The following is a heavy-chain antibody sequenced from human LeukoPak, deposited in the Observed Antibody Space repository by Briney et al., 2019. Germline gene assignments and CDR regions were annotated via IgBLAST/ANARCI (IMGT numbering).Heavy chain of an antibody. V-gene: IGHV3-66*01. Sequence: GGSLRLSCAASGFTVSSNYMSWVRQAPGKGLEWVSVIYSGGSTYYADSVKGRFTISRDNSKNTLYLQMNSLRAEDTAVYYCARDGVYSYGSSYGMDVWGQGTTVTVSS. CDR1: GFTVSSNY. J-gene: IGHJ6*02. CDR3: ARDGVYSYGSSYGMDV. CDR2: IYSGGST. D-gene: IGHD5-18*01.